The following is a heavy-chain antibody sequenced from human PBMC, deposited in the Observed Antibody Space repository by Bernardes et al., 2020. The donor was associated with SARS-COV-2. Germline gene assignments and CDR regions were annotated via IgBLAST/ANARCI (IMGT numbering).Heavy chain of an antibody. CDR2: ISSSSSTI. CDR3: AREPIVVVQAAKLWGAFDI. D-gene: IGHD2-2*01. CDR1: GFTFSSYS. V-gene: IGHV3-48*04. Sequence: GGSLRLSCAASGFTFSSYSMNWVRQAPGKGLEWVSYISSSSSTIYYADSVKGRFTISRDNAKNSLYLQMNSLRAEDTAVYYCAREPIVVVQAAKLWGAFDIWGQGTMVTVSS. J-gene: IGHJ3*02.